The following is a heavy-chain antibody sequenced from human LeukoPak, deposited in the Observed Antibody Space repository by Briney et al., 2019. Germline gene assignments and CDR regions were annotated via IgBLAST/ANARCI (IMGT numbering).Heavy chain of an antibody. J-gene: IGHJ6*02. V-gene: IGHV4-34*01. CDR1: GFTFDDYA. D-gene: IGHD2-2*01. CDR2: INHSGST. Sequence: GSLRLSCAASGFTFDDYAMHWVRQAPGKGLEWIGEINHSGSTNYNPSLKSRVTISVDTSKKQFSLNLSSVTAADTAVYYCARLVVVPTALYYYYYGLDVWGRGTTVTVSS. CDR3: ARLVVVPTALYYYYYGLDV.